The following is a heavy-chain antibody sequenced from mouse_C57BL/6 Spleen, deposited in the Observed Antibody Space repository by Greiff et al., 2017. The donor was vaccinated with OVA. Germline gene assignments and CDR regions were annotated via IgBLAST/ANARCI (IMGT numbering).Heavy chain of an antibody. V-gene: IGHV14-3*01. CDR3: ARGFTTAQTLGAY. D-gene: IGHD1-2*01. J-gene: IGHJ3*01. Sequence: VQLQQSVAELVRPGASVKLSCTASGFNITNTYMHWVKQRPEQGLEWIGRIDPANGNTKYAPKFQGKATITADKSSNTAYLQLSSLTSEDTAVDYWARGFTTAQTLGAYWGQGTLVTVSA. CDR1: GFNITNTY. CDR2: IDPANGNT.